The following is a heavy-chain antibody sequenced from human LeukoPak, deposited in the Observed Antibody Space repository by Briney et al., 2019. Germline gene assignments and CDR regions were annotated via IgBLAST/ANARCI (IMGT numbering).Heavy chain of an antibody. CDR2: ISSSSSYI. D-gene: IGHD4-17*01. CDR1: GFTFSSYS. Sequence: GGSLRLSCAASGFTFSSYSMNWVRQAPGKGLEWVSSISSSSSYIYYADSVKGRFTISRDNAKNSLYLQMNSLRAEDTAVYYCARDPHADYGDYDSGAFDIWGQGTMVTVSS. V-gene: IGHV3-21*01. CDR3: ARDPHADYGDYDSGAFDI. J-gene: IGHJ3*02.